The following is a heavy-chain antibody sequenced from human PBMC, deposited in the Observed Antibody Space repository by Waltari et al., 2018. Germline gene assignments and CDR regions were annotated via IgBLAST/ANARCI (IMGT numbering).Heavy chain of an antibody. CDR2: ISAYNGNT. V-gene: IGHV1-18*01. CDR1: GYTFTSYG. Sequence: QVQLVQSGAEVKKPGASVKVSCKASGYTFTSYGISWVRQAPGQGLEWMGWISAYNGNTNYAQKLQGRVTMTTDTSTSTAYMELRSLRSDDTAVYYCATETMGITMVQGVIPLGYWGQGTLVTVSS. J-gene: IGHJ4*02. D-gene: IGHD3-10*01. CDR3: ATETMGITMVQGVIPLGY.